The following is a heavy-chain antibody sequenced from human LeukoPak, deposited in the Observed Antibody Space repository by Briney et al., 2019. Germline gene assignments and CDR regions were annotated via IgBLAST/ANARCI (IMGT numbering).Heavy chain of an antibody. D-gene: IGHD3-22*01. CDR3: AKGSRYYYYEENPNWFDP. J-gene: IGHJ5*02. V-gene: IGHV3-9*01. CDR1: GLTFSSYS. Sequence: TGGSLRLSCAASGLTFSSYSMNWVRQAPGKGLEWVSGISWNSGSIGYADSVKGRFTISRDNAKNSLYLQMNSLRAEDTALYYCAKGSRYYYYEENPNWFDPWGQGTLVTVSS. CDR2: ISWNSGSI.